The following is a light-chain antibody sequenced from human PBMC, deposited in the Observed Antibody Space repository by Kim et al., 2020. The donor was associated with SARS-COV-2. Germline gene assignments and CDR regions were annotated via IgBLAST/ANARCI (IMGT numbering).Light chain of an antibody. Sequence: SYELTQPPSVSVSPGHTASITCSGDKLGDKYTSWYQQRPGQSPVLVIYQDTKRPSGIPERFSGSNSGNTATLTISGTHTMDEADYYCQTWDSSSVVFGGGTQLTV. CDR3: QTWDSSSVV. CDR1: KLGDKY. V-gene: IGLV3-1*01. J-gene: IGLJ2*01. CDR2: QDT.